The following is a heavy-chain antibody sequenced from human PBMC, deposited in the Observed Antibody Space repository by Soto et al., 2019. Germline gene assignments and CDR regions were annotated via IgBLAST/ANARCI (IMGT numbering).Heavy chain of an antibody. V-gene: IGHV4-39*01. CDR1: GGSISSSSYY. CDR2: IYYSGST. J-gene: IGHJ4*02. CDR3: ARHAEIVVVTATHQGIDY. D-gene: IGHD2-21*02. Sequence: QLQLQESGPGLVKPSETLSLTCTVSGGSISSSSYYWGWIRQPPGKGLEWIGSIYYSGSTYYNPSLKSRVTISVDTSKNQFSLKLSSVTAADTAVYYCARHAEIVVVTATHQGIDYWGQGTLVTVSS.